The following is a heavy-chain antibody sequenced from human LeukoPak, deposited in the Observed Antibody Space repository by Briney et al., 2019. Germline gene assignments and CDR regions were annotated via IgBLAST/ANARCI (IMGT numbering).Heavy chain of an antibody. D-gene: IGHD3-22*01. CDR1: GGSFSGYY. J-gene: IGHJ4*02. Sequence: KASETLSLTCAVYGGSFSGYYWSWIRQPPGKGREWIGEINHSGSTNYNPSLKSRVTISVDTSKNQFSLKLSSVTAADTAVYYCARVLRGYYYDSSGLTLDYWGQGTLVTVSS. CDR2: INHSGST. V-gene: IGHV4-34*01. CDR3: ARVLRGYYYDSSGLTLDY.